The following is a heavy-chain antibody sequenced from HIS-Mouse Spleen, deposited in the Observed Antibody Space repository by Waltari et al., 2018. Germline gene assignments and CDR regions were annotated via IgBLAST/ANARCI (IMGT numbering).Heavy chain of an antibody. D-gene: IGHD3-3*01. J-gene: IGHJ3*02. CDR3: ARDFHDFWSGYYGGDKKHDAFDI. CDR2: IYTSGST. V-gene: IGHV4-4*07. Sequence: QVQLQESGPGLVKPSEPLSLTCPVSGGSISSSYWSWIRHPAGKGPTGIGRIYTSGSTNYNPSLKMRVTMSVDTSKNQFSLKLSSVTAADTAVYYCARDFHDFWSGYYGGDKKHDAFDIWGQGTMVTVSS. CDR1: GGSISSSY.